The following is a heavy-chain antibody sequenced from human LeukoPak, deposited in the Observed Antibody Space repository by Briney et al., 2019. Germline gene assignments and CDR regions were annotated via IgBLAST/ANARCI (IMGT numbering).Heavy chain of an antibody. D-gene: IGHD2-2*01. CDR3: GRPVVPASQTSGY. CDR2: IKQDGSEK. Sequence: GGSLRLSCTASGFTFSNYWMTWVRQAPGKGLEWVANIKQDGSEKYYVDSVKGRFTISRDNAKNSLYLQMNSLRAEDTAVYYCGRPVVPASQTSGYWGQGTLVTVSS. V-gene: IGHV3-7*02. CDR1: GFTFSNYW. J-gene: IGHJ4*02.